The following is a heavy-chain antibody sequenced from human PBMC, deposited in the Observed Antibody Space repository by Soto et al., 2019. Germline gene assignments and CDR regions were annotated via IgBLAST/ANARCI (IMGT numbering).Heavy chain of an antibody. J-gene: IGHJ3*02. CDR2: IANGDNHI. CDR3: PRENGHCTDACNRGAFDI. CDR1: GFTFSEYS. D-gene: IGHD2-2*01. Sequence: EEQVVESGGGLVKPGGSLGLSCAASGFTFSEYSMLWVRQAPGRGLEWLSFIANGDNHIFYSDSVKGRFTISRDNAKNSVYLQLNSLRADDSAVYYCPRENGHCTDACNRGAFDIWGQGTMVTVSS. V-gene: IGHV3-21*01.